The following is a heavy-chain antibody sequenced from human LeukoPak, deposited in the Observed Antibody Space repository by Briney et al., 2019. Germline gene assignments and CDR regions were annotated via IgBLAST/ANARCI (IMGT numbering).Heavy chain of an antibody. V-gene: IGHV4-34*01. CDR1: GGSFSGYY. J-gene: IGHJ4*02. D-gene: IGHD3-10*01. CDR3: ARGNYYGSGSHDY. Sequence: PSETLSLTCAVYGGSFSGYYWSWIRQPPGKGLEWIGEINHSGSTNYNPSLKSRVTISVDTSKNQFSLKLSSVTAADTAVYYCARGNYYGSGSHDYRGQGTLVTVSS. CDR2: INHSGST.